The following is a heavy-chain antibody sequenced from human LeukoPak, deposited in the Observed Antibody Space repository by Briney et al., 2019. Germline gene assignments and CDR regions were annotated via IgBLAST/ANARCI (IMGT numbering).Heavy chain of an antibody. CDR2: FDPEDGET. V-gene: IGHV1-24*01. CDR1: GYTLTELS. Sequence: GASVKVSCKVSGYTLTELSMHWVRQAPGKGLEWMGGFDPEDGETIYAQKFQGRVTMTEDTSTDTAYMELSSLRSEDTAVYYCATGPPRYSGSYYEQRTPLDYWGQGTLVTVS. CDR3: ATGPPRYSGSYYEQRTPLDY. D-gene: IGHD1-26*01. J-gene: IGHJ4*02.